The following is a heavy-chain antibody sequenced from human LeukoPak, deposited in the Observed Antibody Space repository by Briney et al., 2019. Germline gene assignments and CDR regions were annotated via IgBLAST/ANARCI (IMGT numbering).Heavy chain of an antibody. V-gene: IGHV5-51*01. CDR3: ARSGRLGYCSGGSCFRWDY. CDR2: IYPDDSDT. Sequence: GESLQISCKVSGYSFTNYWIGWVRQMPGKGLEWMGIIYPDDSDTKYSPSFQGQVTISADKSISTAYLQWSSLKASDTTMYYCARSGRLGYCSGGSCFRWDYWGQGTLVTVSS. J-gene: IGHJ4*02. D-gene: IGHD2-15*01. CDR1: GYSFTNYW.